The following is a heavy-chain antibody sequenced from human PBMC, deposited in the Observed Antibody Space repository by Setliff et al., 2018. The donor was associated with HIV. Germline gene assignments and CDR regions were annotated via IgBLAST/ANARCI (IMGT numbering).Heavy chain of an antibody. CDR1: GYTFDNYC. J-gene: IGHJ3*02. CDR3: ARSPDTSGYYRFDSFDM. D-gene: IGHD3-22*01. Sequence: PGASVKVSCKASGYTFDNYCITWLRQAPGQGLEWVGWINPYNANANNAQKVQGRITMTTDSFTNTAYMELRSLRSDDTAVYYCARSPDTSGYYRFDSFDMWGQGTMVTVSS. CDR2: INPYNANA. V-gene: IGHV1-18*01.